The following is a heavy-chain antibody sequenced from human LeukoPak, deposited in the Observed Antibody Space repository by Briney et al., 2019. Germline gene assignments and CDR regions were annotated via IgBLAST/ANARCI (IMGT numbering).Heavy chain of an antibody. CDR1: GFTFSSYA. CDR3: ARLSGWSFFLDY. D-gene: IGHD6-19*01. V-gene: IGHV3-23*01. J-gene: IGHJ4*02. CDR2: ISGSGGTT. Sequence: GGSLRLSCAASGFTFSSYAMSWVRQAPGRGLEWVSVISGSGGTTYYADSVKGRFTISRDNSKNTLYLQMNSLRAEDTAVYYCARLSGWSFFLDYWGQGTLVTVSS.